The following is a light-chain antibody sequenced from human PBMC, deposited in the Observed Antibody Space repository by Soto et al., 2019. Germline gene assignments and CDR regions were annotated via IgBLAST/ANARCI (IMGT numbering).Light chain of an antibody. CDR1: NSDIGLYNY. Sequence: QSVLTQPASVSGSPGQSITISCTGTNSDIGLYNYVSWYQHHPGKAPKLLISEVNIRPSGLSDRFSASKAGNTASLTISGLQPEDEAYYYCSCLSTTSTPIVFGTGTKVTVL. CDR3: SCLSTTSTPIV. J-gene: IGLJ1*01. CDR2: EVN. V-gene: IGLV2-14*01.